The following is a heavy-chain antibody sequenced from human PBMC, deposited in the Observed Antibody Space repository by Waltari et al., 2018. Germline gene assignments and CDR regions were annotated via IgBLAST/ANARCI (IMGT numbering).Heavy chain of an antibody. V-gene: IGHV4-39*01. CDR1: GVSITSNRHY. CDR3: ATYIGASVRTAAFDV. D-gene: IGHD5-12*01. CDR2: VSYSGTT. J-gene: IGHJ3*01. Sequence: QLQLQESGPRLVRPSETLSLICRVSGVSITSNRHYWAWIRQSPGQGLEWIGTVSYSGTTYIRPSLKSRVSVSRDTSKNQVSLILGSVTAADMAVYYCATYIGASVRTAAFDVWGQGTMVTVSS.